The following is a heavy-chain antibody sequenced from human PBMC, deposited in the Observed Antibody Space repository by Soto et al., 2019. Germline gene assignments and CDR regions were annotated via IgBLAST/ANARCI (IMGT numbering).Heavy chain of an antibody. V-gene: IGHV1-58*02. Sequence: ASVKVFCKASGFTFTSSAMQWVRQARGQRLEWMGWIVVGSGNTNYAQKFQERVTITRDMSTSTAYMELSSLRSEDTAVYYCAADQGGDFGSGYPPMDVWGKGTTVTVSS. CDR2: IVVGSGNT. D-gene: IGHD3-3*01. CDR1: GFTFTSSA. CDR3: AADQGGDFGSGYPPMDV. J-gene: IGHJ6*03.